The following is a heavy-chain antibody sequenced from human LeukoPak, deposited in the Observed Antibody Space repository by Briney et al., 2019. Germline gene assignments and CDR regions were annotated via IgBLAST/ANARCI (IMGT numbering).Heavy chain of an antibody. V-gene: IGHV3-53*01. CDR3: ATLFNSAFDC. D-gene: IGHD2/OR15-2a*01. CDR1: GFTVSSRY. CDR2: IFIDGRT. Sequence: PGGSLRLSCAASGFTVSSRYMSWVRQAPGKGLEWVSVIFIDGRTYYADSVKGRFTISRDNSQNTLYLQMNSLRADDTAVYYCATLFNSAFDCWGQGTLVTVS. J-gene: IGHJ4*02.